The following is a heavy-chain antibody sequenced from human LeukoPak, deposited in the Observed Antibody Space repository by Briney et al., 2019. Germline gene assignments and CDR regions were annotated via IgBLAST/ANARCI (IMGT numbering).Heavy chain of an antibody. V-gene: IGHV1-46*01. Sequence: ASVKVSRKASGYIFTTYSIYWVRQAPGQGLEWIGMINPRGDATIYAQKFQGRVTMTSDTSTTTIYMELSSLKSEDTGLYYCARKWSSRDWFDPWGQGTLVTVSS. D-gene: IGHD2-8*01. CDR1: GYIFTTYS. CDR2: INPRGDAT. CDR3: ARKWSSRDWFDP. J-gene: IGHJ5*02.